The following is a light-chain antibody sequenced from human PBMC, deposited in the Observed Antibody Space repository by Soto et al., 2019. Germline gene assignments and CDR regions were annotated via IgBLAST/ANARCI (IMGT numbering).Light chain of an antibody. CDR2: DAS. CDR1: QSISGY. J-gene: IGKJ1*01. Sequence: DIQMTQSPSTLSASVGYRVTITCRSSQSISGYLAWYQQKPVKAPKLLIYDASSLESGVPSRFSGSASGTEFTLTIIGLHPDDFATYFCQQYKTYSTFGQGTKVDIK. CDR3: QQYKTYST. V-gene: IGKV1-5*01.